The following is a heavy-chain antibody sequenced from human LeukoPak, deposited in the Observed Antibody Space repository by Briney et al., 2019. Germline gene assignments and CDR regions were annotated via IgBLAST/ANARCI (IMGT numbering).Heavy chain of an antibody. V-gene: IGHV4-59*12. Sequence: SETLSLTCTVSGGSISSYYWSWIRQPPGKGLEWIGYIYHSGSTYYNPSLKSRVTISVDRSKNQFSLKLSSVTAADTAVYYCARETYYDILTGLPGGWFDPWGQGTLVTVSS. J-gene: IGHJ5*02. CDR3: ARETYYDILTGLPGGWFDP. CDR1: GGSISSYY. CDR2: IYHSGST. D-gene: IGHD3-9*01.